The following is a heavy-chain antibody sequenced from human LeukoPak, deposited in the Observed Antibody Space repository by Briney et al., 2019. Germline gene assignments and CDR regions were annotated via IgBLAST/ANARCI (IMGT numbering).Heavy chain of an antibody. D-gene: IGHD5-18*01. CDR2: IDSSSGTI. J-gene: IGHJ4*02. Sequence: PGGSLRLSCAASGFTFGSYSMAWVRQAPGKGLEWISYIDSSSGTIYYADSVKGRFTISRDNAKHSLYLQMNNLRAEGTAVYYCARGRAAMGHFDYWGQGTLVTVSS. CDR3: ARGRAAMGHFDY. V-gene: IGHV3-48*01. CDR1: GFTFGSYS.